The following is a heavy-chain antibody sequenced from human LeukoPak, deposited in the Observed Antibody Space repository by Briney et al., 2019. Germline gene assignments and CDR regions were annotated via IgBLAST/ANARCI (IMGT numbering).Heavy chain of an antibody. V-gene: IGHV4-34*01. Sequence: SETLSLTCAVYGGSFSGYYWSWIRQPPGKGLEWIGEINHSGSTNYNPSLKSRVTISVDTSKSHFSLKLSSVTAADTAVYYCARGPNILDYWGQGTLVTVSS. CDR1: GGSFSGYY. D-gene: IGHD2/OR15-2a*01. J-gene: IGHJ4*02. CDR3: ARGPNILDY. CDR2: INHSGST.